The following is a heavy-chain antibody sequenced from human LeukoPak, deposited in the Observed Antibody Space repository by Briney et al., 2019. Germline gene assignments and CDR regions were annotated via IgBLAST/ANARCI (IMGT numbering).Heavy chain of an antibody. Sequence: SETLSLTCTVSGGSVISGSSYWGWIRQPPGKGLEWIGYIYYSGSTYYNPSLKSRVTISVDTSKNQFSLKLSSVTAADTAVYYCARDRRDGYNSNWFDPWGQGTLVTVSS. CDR2: IYYSGST. V-gene: IGHV4-30-4*08. D-gene: IGHD5-24*01. CDR1: GGSVISGSSY. J-gene: IGHJ5*02. CDR3: ARDRRDGYNSNWFDP.